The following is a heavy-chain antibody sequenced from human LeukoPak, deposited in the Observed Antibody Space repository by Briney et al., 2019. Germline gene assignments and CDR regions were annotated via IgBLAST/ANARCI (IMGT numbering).Heavy chain of an antibody. CDR2: ISWNSGSM. D-gene: IGHD3-9*01. CDR3: ANFDGDSQAFHI. CDR1: GFTFDDYA. Sequence: GGSLRLSCAASGFTFDDYAMHWVRQAPRKGLEWVSGISWNSGSMDYADSVKGRFSVYRDNSNYTLYLQMNSLKTEDTAVYSCANFDGDSQAFHIWGQGTMVTVSS. J-gene: IGHJ3*02. V-gene: IGHV3-9*01.